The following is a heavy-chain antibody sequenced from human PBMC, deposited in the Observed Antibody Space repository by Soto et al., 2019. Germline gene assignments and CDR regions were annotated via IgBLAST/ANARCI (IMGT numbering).Heavy chain of an antibody. CDR1: GFTFSRNA. J-gene: IGHJ6*02. V-gene: IGHV3-30*04. D-gene: IGHD3-10*01. CDR3: ARDRSPMAPYSYYYYGMDL. CDR2: ISYVGENK. Sequence: QVQLVESGGGVVQPGRSLRLSCAASGFTFSRNAMHWVRQAPGKGLEWVAVISYVGENKYYADYVKGRFTISRDNSKNTLYLQMNSLRAEDTAVYYCARDRSPMAPYSYYYYGMDLWGQGTTVTVSS.